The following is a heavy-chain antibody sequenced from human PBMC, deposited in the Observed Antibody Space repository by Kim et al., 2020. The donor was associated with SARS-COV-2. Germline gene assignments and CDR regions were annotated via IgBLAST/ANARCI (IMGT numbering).Heavy chain of an antibody. J-gene: IGHJ4*02. D-gene: IGHD6-19*01. Sequence: YAQKFQGRVTMTRDTSTSTVYMELSSLRSEDTAVYYCARETPVAGTVDYRGQGTLVTVSS. CDR3: ARETPVAGTVDY. V-gene: IGHV1-46*01.